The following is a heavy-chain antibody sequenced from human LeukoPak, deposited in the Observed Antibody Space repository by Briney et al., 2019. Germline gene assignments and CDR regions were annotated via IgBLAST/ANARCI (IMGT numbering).Heavy chain of an antibody. CDR3: AAAGLGVAHWIDS. Sequence: PGGSLRLSCLVSGVSLSSYGMHWVRQAPGKGLEWLAWLPYDGSYNLTAASLKGRFAISKDIPTNTLYLDMDSLTAEDTAVYYCAAAGLGVAHWIDSWGQGTLVTVSS. D-gene: IGHD2-15*01. J-gene: IGHJ5*01. V-gene: IGHV3-30*02. CDR2: LPYDGSYN. CDR1: GVSLSSYG.